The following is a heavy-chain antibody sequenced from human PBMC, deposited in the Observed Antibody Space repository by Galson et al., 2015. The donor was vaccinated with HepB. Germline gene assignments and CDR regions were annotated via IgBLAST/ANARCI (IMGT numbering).Heavy chain of an antibody. D-gene: IGHD3-22*01. Sequence: LRLSCAASGLTFSNAWMSWVRQVAGKGLEWVGRIKSKTDGGATAYAAPVQGRFTISRDDSKNMVYLQMNSLKIEDTAMYYCTTDKIGGDPHFYDSSVAGYWGQGILVTVSS. J-gene: IGHJ4*02. V-gene: IGHV3-15*01. CDR3: TTDKIGGDPHFYDSSVAGY. CDR2: IKSKTDGGAT. CDR1: GLTFSNAW.